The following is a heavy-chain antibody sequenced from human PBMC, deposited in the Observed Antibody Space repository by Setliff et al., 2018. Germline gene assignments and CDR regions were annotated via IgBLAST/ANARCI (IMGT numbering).Heavy chain of an antibody. CDR2: ISGDGDST. D-gene: IGHD3-22*01. CDR1: GFTFTNYA. CDR3: VRGSAYSSGSFDC. J-gene: IGHJ4*02. Sequence: GGSLRLSCAASGFTFTNYAMNWVRQAPGKGLEWVSTISGDGDSTYYADSVMGRFTISRDNGKNTVYLQMNSLRAEDTAMYYCVRGSAYSSGSFDCWGQGTLVTVSS. V-gene: IGHV3-23*01.